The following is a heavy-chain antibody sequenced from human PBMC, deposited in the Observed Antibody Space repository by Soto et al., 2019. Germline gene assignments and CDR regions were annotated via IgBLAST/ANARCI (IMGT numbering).Heavy chain of an antibody. CDR1: GGSITSYY. J-gene: IGHJ4*02. V-gene: IGHV4-59*01. CDR3: ARETYYSDSTGYYLLDY. D-gene: IGHD3-22*01. Sequence: SETLSLTCTVSGGSITSYYWTWVRQPPGKGLEWIGFIYSSGRTNYTPSLKSRVTMSVDTSKNQFSLRLTSVTAADTAVYYCARETYYSDSTGYYLLDYWGQGTLGTVSS. CDR2: IYSSGRT.